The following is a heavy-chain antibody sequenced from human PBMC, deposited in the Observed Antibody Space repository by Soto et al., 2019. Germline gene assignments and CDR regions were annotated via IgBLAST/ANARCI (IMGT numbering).Heavy chain of an antibody. CDR2: SSATGSGT. D-gene: IGHD1-7*01. Sequence: EMQLLESGGGLVQPGGSLRLSCAVSGFTFSSYGMTWVRQAPGKGLEWISFSSATGSGTYYADSVKGRFTISRDNSKNTLHLQMTRLRAYDTAVYYCAKDRRAGGNYGFYSDFWGQGALVIVSS. CDR3: AKDRRAGGNYGFYSDF. V-gene: IGHV3-23*01. CDR1: GFTFSSYG. J-gene: IGHJ4*02.